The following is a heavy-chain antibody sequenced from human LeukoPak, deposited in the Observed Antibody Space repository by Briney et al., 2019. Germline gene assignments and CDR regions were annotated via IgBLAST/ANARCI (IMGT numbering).Heavy chain of an antibody. CDR2: IGAYNGNT. V-gene: IGHV1-18*01. CDR3: ARGDYYDSSGYYLPRPFDY. Sequence: ASVNVSCKASGYTFTSYGISWVRQAPGQGLEWMGWIGAYNGNTNYAQKLQGRVTMTTDTSTSTAYMELRSLRSDDTAVYYCARGDYYDSSGYYLPRPFDYWGQGTLVTVSS. D-gene: IGHD3-22*01. CDR1: GYTFTSYG. J-gene: IGHJ4*02.